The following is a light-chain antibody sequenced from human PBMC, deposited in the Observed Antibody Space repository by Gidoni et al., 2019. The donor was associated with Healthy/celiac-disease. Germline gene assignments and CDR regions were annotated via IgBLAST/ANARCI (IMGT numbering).Light chain of an antibody. CDR1: QSVSSY. CDR3: QQRSNWPPT. J-gene: IGKJ2*01. Sequence: ELVLTQSPATLSLSPGERATLSCRASQSVSSYLAWYQQNPGQAPRLLIYDASNRATGIPAMFSGSGSVTYFTLTSSSQEPEDLAVYYCQQRSNWPPTFGQGTKLEIK. V-gene: IGKV3-11*01. CDR2: DAS.